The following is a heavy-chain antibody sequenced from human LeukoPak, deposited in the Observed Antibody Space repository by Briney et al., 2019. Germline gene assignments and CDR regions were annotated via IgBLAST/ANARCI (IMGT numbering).Heavy chain of an antibody. D-gene: IGHD3-22*01. V-gene: IGHV3-23*01. J-gene: IGHJ4*02. CDR3: AKKSRPYYYDSSGYPLDY. CDR2: ISGSGGST. Sequence: GGSLRLSCAASGFTFSSYAMSWVRQAPGKGLEWVSAISGSGGSTYYADSVKGRFTISRDNSKNTPYLQMNSLRAEDAAVYYCAKKSRPYYYDSSGYPLDYWGQGTLVTVSS. CDR1: GFTFSSYA.